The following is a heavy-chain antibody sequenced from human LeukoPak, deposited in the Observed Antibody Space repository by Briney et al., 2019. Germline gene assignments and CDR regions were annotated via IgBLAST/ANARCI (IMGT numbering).Heavy chain of an antibody. V-gene: IGHV4-31*03. CDR3: ARDNSGVFDY. CDR1: GGFISSGGYY. CDR2: IYYTGTT. Sequence: PSETLSLTCTVAGGFISSGGYYWSWIRQFPGESLEWIEYIYYTGTTYYNPSLKTRVTLSVDTSKNQFSLRLSSVTAADTAVYYCARDNSGVFDYWGQGTLVTVSS. J-gene: IGHJ4*02. D-gene: IGHD3-10*01.